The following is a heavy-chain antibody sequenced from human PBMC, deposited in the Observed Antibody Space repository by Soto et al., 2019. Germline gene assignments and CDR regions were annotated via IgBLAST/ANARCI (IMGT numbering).Heavy chain of an antibody. CDR3: ARGGDYYYGMDV. J-gene: IGHJ6*02. V-gene: IGHV3-33*01. Sequence: QVQLVESGGGGVQPGRSLRLSCAASGFTFSSYGMHWVRQAPGKGLEWVAVIWYDGRNKYYADSVKGRFTISRDNSKNTLYLQMNSLRAEDTAVYYCARGGDYYYGMDVWGQGTTFTVSS. CDR1: GFTFSSYG. CDR2: IWYDGRNK.